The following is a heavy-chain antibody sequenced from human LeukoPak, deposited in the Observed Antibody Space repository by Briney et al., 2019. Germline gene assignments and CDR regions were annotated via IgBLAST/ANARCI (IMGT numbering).Heavy chain of an antibody. Sequence: GGSLRLSCAASGFTFSSYWMSWVRQAPGKGLEWVANIKQDGSEKYYVDSVKGRFTISRDNAKNSLYLQMNSLRAEDTAVYYCARDPGSYYPQYFDYWGQGTLVTVSS. CDR2: IKQDGSEK. D-gene: IGHD3-10*01. CDR3: ARDPGSYYPQYFDY. CDR1: GFTFSSYW. V-gene: IGHV3-7*03. J-gene: IGHJ4*02.